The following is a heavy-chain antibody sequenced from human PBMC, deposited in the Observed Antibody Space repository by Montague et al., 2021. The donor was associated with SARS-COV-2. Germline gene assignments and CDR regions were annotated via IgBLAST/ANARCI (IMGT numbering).Heavy chain of an antibody. V-gene: IGHV3-9*01. CDR3: AKDMGPYGSGLYGMDV. Sequence: SLRLSCAASGFTFDNYALHWVRQSPGKGLEWVSGISWNSGIIVYADSVKGRFTISRDHSKNSLYLQMNSLRAEDTALYYCAKDMGPYGSGLYGMDVWGQGTTVTVSS. J-gene: IGHJ6*02. D-gene: IGHD3-10*01. CDR2: ISWNSGII. CDR1: GFTFDNYA.